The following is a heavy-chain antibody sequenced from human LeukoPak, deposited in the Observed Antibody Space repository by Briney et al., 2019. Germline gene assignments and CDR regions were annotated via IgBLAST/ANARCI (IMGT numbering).Heavy chain of an antibody. V-gene: IGHV1-3*01. CDR2: INAADNT. D-gene: IGHD4-17*01. Sequence: ASVKVSCKASGYTFTTYAIHGVRQAPGQRLEWMGWINAADNTKYSQNFLGRVTFTSDTPASTAYMELSSLGSEDTPIYYCAHLFDYGDNRLDFSGQGTLVTVSS. CDR1: GYTFTTYA. J-gene: IGHJ4*02. CDR3: AHLFDYGDNRLDF.